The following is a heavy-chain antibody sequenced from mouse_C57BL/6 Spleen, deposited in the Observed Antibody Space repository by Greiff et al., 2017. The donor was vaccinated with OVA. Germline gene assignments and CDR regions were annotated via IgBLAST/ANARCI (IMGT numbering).Heavy chain of an antibody. Sequence: EVQRVESGGDLVKPGGSLKLSCAASGFTFSSYGMSWVRQTPDKRLEWVATISSGGGYTYYPDSVKGRFTISRDNAKNTLYLQMSSLKSEDTAMYYCARGGYYGSSPYAMDYWGQGTSVTVSS. CDR1: GFTFSSYG. CDR2: ISSGGGYT. CDR3: ARGGYYGSSPYAMDY. J-gene: IGHJ4*01. V-gene: IGHV5-6*01. D-gene: IGHD1-1*01.